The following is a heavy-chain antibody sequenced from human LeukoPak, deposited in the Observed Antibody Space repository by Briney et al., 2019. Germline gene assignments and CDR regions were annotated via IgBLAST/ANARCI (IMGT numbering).Heavy chain of an antibody. D-gene: IGHD1-26*01. CDR1: GFTFSSYG. CDR3: ARESGGWELDTYYFDY. J-gene: IGHJ4*02. V-gene: IGHV3-33*01. CDR2: IWYDGSNK. Sequence: GGSLRLSCAASGFTFSSYGMHWVRQAPGKGLEWVAVIWYDGSNKYYADSVKGRFTISRDNSKNTLYLQMNSLRAEDTAAYYCARESGGWELDTYYFDYWGQGTLVTVSS.